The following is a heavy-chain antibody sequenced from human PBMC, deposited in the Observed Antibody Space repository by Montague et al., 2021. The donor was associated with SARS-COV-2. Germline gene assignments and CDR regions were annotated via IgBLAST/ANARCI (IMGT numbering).Heavy chain of an antibody. V-gene: IGHV6-1*01. Sequence: CAISGDSVSSNSASWNWIRQSPSRGLEWLGRTYYRSKWFNDYALSVKGRITIKPDTSKNQFSLKLSSVTAEDTAVYYCARGGGLRLLRLSGMDVWGQGTPVTVSS. CDR2: TYYRSKWFN. CDR3: ARGGGLRLLRLSGMDV. J-gene: IGHJ6*02. D-gene: IGHD2-15*01. CDR1: GDSVSSNSAS.